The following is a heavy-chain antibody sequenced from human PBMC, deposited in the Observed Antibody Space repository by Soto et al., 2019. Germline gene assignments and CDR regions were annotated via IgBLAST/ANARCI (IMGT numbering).Heavy chain of an antibody. J-gene: IGHJ4*02. V-gene: IGHV4-39*01. Sequence: SETLSLTCTVSGGSISSSSYYWGGIRQPPGKGLEWIGSIYYSGSTYYNPSLKSRVTISVDTSKNQFSLKLSSVTAADTAVYYCVITTTIFGVVTIAYWGQGTLVTVSS. D-gene: IGHD3-3*01. CDR3: VITTTIFGVVTIAY. CDR1: GGSISSSSYY. CDR2: IYYSGST.